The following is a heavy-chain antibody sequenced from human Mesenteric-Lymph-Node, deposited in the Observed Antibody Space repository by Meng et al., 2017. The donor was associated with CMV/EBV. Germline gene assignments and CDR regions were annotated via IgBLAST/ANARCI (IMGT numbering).Heavy chain of an antibody. CDR3: ARRGNYDSDYSEY. D-gene: IGHD3-22*01. CDR2: VHHSGTT. CDR1: GDSISNSTYY. J-gene: IGHJ4*02. Sequence: HPQWQQSGPEQVKPSGTLFLSFIVSGDSISNSTYYWTWIRHPPGKGLEWIGSVHHSGTTYYNPSLKGRLTISVDTSANLFSLRLTTVTAADTATYYCARRGNYDSDYSEYWGQGTLVTVSS. V-gene: IGHV4-39*01.